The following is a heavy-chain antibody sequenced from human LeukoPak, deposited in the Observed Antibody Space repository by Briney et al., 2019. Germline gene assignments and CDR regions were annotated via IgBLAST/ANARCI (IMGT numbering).Heavy chain of an antibody. J-gene: IGHJ5*02. CDR2: ISGSGGST. V-gene: IGHV3-23*01. D-gene: IGHD2-2*02. CDR1: GFTFSSYA. Sequence: GGSLRLSCAASGFTFSSYAMSWVRQAPGKGLECVSAISGSGGSTYYADSVKGRFTISRDNSKNTLYLQMNSLRAEDTAVYYCAKDSGGPYTSCYRCGWFDPWGQGTLVTVSS. CDR3: AKDSGGPYTSCYRCGWFDP.